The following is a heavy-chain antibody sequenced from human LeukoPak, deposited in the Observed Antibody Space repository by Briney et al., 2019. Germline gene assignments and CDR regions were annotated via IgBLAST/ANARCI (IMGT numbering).Heavy chain of an antibody. CDR1: DGSINSYY. J-gene: IGHJ6*02. CDR3: ARGRSNYYGMDV. D-gene: IGHD1-26*01. CDR2: IYYNGNT. V-gene: IGHV4-59*01. Sequence: SETLSLTCSVSDGSINSYYWNRIRRPPGKGLEWIGYIYYNGNTNYSPSLKSRVTMSVDTSKNLFSLKVSSVTAADTAVYYCARGRSNYYGMDVWGQGTTVTVSS.